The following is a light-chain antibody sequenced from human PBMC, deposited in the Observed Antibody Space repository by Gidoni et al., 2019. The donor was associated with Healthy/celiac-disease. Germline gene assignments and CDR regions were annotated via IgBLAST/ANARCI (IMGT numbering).Light chain of an antibody. CDR1: QSVSSY. V-gene: IGKV3-11*01. J-gene: IGKJ5*01. Sequence: EIVLTQSPATLSLSPGERATLSCSASQSVSSYLAWYHQKPGQAPRLLIYDASNRATGIPARFSGSGSGTDFTLTISSLEPEDFAVYYCQQRSNWPPAITFGQGTRLEIK. CDR2: DAS. CDR3: QQRSNWPPAIT.